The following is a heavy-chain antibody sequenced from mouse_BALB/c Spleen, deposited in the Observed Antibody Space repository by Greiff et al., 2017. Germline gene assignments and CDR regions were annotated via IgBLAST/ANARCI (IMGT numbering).Heavy chain of an antibody. CDR3: ARGGQLGRGSWFAY. Sequence: EVNVVESGGGLVKPGGSLKLSCAASGFTFSDYYMYWVRQTPEKRLEWVATISDGGSYTYYPDSVKGRFTISRDNAKNNLYLQMSSLKSEDTAMYYCARGGQLGRGSWFAYWGQGTLVTVSA. CDR1: GFTFSDYY. J-gene: IGHJ3*01. CDR2: ISDGGSYT. D-gene: IGHD4-1*02. V-gene: IGHV5-4*02.